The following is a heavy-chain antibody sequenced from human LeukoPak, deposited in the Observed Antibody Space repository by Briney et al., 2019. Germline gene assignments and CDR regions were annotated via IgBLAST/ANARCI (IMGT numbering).Heavy chain of an antibody. CDR3: ARAVTGYHFDH. CDR2: IYYSGSI. CDR1: GGSISSGGYY. V-gene: IGHV4-61*08. D-gene: IGHD2-21*02. J-gene: IGHJ4*02. Sequence: PSETLSLTCTVSGGSISSGGYYWSWIRQPPGKGLEWIGYIYYSGSINYNPSLQSRVTISVDTSKNQFSLKLSSVSAADTAVYYCARAVTGYHFDHWGQGTLVTVSS.